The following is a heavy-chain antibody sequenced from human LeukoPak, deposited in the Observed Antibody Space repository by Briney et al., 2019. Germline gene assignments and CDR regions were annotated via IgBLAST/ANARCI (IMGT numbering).Heavy chain of an antibody. CDR3: ARDRGFGQADV. Sequence: GGSLRLSCAASGFTFSGYWMSWLRQAPGKGLEWVANIKQDGGEKYYVDSVKGRFTISRDNAKNSLYLQMNSLRAEDTAVYYCARDRGFGQADVWGKGTPVTVSS. V-gene: IGHV3-7*01. D-gene: IGHD3-10*01. CDR2: IKQDGGEK. CDR1: GFTFSGYW. J-gene: IGHJ6*04.